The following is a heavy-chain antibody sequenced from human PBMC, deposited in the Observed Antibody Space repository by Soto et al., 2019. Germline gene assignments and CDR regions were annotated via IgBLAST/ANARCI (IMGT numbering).Heavy chain of an antibody. CDR2: ISGSGVST. D-gene: IGHD6-13*01. Sequence: PGGSLRLSCAASGFTFTSYSMSWVRQAPGKGPEWVSGISGSGVSTYYADSVKGRFTISRDKSRNTLYLDMISLRAEDTAVYYCAKGLNIAAAGTFDFWGQGTLVTVSS. J-gene: IGHJ4*02. V-gene: IGHV3-23*01. CDR3: AKGLNIAAAGTFDF. CDR1: GFTFTSYS.